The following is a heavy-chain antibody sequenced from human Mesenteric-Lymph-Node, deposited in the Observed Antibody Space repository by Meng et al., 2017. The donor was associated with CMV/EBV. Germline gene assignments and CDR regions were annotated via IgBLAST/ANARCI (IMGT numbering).Heavy chain of an antibody. D-gene: IGHD3-10*01. J-gene: IGHJ4*02. CDR1: GFTFSSYA. Sequence: GESLKISCAASGFTFSSYAMHWVRQAPGKGLEWVAVISYDGSNKYYADSVKGRFTISRDNSKNTLYLQMNSLRTEDMALYYCGKDLGAYGSGSYAIDYWGQGTLVTVSS. V-gene: IGHV3-30*04. CDR2: ISYDGSNK. CDR3: GKDLGAYGSGSYAIDY.